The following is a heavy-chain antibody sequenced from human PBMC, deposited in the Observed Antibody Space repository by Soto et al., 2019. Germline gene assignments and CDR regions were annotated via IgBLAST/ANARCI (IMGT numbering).Heavy chain of an antibody. CDR3: AREHFPGFDP. D-gene: IGHD3-3*02. CDR1: GYTFLTYD. V-gene: IGHV1-18*01. Sequence: ASVKVSCKASGYTFLTYDISWVRQAPAQGLEWMGWIRTKNGHTNYSQNLQGRATMTTDTXTNTAYLELRNLRSDDTAVYFCAREHFPGFDPWGQGAMVTVSS. J-gene: IGHJ5*02. CDR2: IRTKNGHT.